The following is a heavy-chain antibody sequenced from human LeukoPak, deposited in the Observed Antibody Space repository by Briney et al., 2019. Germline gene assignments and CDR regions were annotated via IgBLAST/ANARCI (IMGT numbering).Heavy chain of an antibody. J-gene: IGHJ4*02. CDR1: GGSISSYY. Sequence: SETLSLTCTVSGGSISSYYCSWIRQPPGKGLEWIGYIYYSGSTNYNPSLKSRVTISVDTSKNQFSLKLSSVTAADTAVYYCARHGPDTAMVGDFDYWGQGTLVTVSS. D-gene: IGHD5-18*01. CDR2: IYYSGST. CDR3: ARHGPDTAMVGDFDY. V-gene: IGHV4-59*08.